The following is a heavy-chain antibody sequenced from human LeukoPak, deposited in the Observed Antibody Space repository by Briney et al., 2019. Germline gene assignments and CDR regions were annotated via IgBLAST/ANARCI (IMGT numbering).Heavy chain of an antibody. D-gene: IGHD4-17*01. CDR1: GFTVSSNY. CDR2: IYSGGST. J-gene: IGHJ4*02. V-gene: IGHV3-66*01. Sequence: GGSLRLSCAASGFTVSSNYMSWVRQAPGKGLEWVSVIYSGGSTYYADSVKGRFTISRDNSKNTLYLQMNSLRAEDTAVYYCARDSDYAPYLFDYWGQGTLVTVSS. CDR3: ARDSDYAPYLFDY.